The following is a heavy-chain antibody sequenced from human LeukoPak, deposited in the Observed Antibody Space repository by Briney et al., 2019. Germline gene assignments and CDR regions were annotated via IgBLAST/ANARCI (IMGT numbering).Heavy chain of an antibody. Sequence: SETLSLTCAVYSGSFSGYYWSWIRQPPGKGLEWIGEINHSGSTNYNPSLKSRVTISVDTSKNQFSLKLSSVTAADTAVYYCARGPDSSGYYARVFDYWGQGTLVTVSS. CDR1: SGSFSGYY. CDR2: INHSGST. CDR3: ARGPDSSGYYARVFDY. D-gene: IGHD3-22*01. J-gene: IGHJ4*02. V-gene: IGHV4-34*01.